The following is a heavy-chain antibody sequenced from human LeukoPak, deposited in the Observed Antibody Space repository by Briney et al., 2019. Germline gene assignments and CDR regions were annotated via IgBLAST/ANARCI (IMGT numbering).Heavy chain of an antibody. Sequence: SETLSLTCAVYDGSFSDYSWTWIRQSPGKALEWIGEIIHSGSSHYNPSLKSRVTISVDTSKNQFSLKLTSVTAADTAVYFCARGSPGYWGQGTLVTVSS. CDR1: DGSFSDYS. CDR2: IIHSGSS. V-gene: IGHV4-34*01. CDR3: ARGSPGY. J-gene: IGHJ4*02.